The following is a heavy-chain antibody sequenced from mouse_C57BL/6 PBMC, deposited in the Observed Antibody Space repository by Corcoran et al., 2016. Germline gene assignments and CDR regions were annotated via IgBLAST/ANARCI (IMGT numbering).Heavy chain of an antibody. D-gene: IGHD2-12*01. CDR1: GYSITSGYY. CDR3: ARGYDRHFDY. J-gene: IGHJ2*01. CDR2: ISYDGSN. Sequence: DVQLQESGPGLVKPSQSLSLTCPVTGYSITSGYYWNWIRQFPGNKLEWMGYISYDGSNNYNPSLKNRISITRDTSKNQFFLKLNSVTTEDTATYYCARGYDRHFDYWGQGTTLTVSS. V-gene: IGHV3-6*01.